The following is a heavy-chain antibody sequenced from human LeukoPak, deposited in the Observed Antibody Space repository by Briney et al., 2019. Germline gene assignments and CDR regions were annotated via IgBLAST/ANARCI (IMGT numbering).Heavy chain of an antibody. CDR1: GGSISSGGYY. J-gene: IGHJ4*02. Sequence: SQTLSLTCTVSGGSISSGGYYWSWIRQPPGKGLEWIGYIYYSGSTYYNPSLKSRVTISVDTSKNQFSLKLSSVTAADTAVYYCASTNYGSGSYYIIPPFDYWGQGTLVTVSS. D-gene: IGHD3-10*01. CDR2: IYYSGST. V-gene: IGHV4-30-4*01. CDR3: ASTNYGSGSYYIIPPFDY.